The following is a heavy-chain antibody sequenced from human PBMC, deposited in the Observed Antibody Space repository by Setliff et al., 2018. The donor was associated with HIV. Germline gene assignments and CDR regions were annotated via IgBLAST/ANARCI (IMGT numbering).Heavy chain of an antibody. V-gene: IGHV4-31*03. CDR2: ISYSGST. D-gene: IGHD3-22*01. CDR1: GGSISSGGYY. J-gene: IGHJ2*01. CDR3: ASRITMIAKAYWYFDL. Sequence: SETLSLTCTVSGGSISSGGYYWSWIRQHPGKGLEWIGYISYSGSTYYNPSLKSRVTISVDTSKNQFSLKLSSVTAADTAVYYCASRITMIAKAYWYFDLWGRGTLVTVPQ.